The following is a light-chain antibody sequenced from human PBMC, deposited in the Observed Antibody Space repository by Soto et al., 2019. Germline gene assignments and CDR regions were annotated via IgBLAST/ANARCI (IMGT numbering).Light chain of an antibody. Sequence: DIVMTQSPDSLAVSLGERATINCKSSQSVSYTSNSKNLLAWYQQKPGQPPKLLIYWASTREAGVPDRFSGSGSGTDFTLTISSLQAEDVAVYYCHQYCNTPYIFGQGTKLEIK. J-gene: IGKJ2*01. CDR2: WAS. V-gene: IGKV4-1*01. CDR1: QSVSYTSNSKNL. CDR3: HQYCNTPYI.